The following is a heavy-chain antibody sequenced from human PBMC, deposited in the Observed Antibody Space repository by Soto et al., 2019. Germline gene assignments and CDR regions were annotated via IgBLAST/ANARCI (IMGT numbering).Heavy chain of an antibody. J-gene: IGHJ4*02. CDR3: ARVRLVWEAALDY. CDR2: ISSYTGYK. D-gene: IGHD1-26*01. Sequence: ASVKVSFKASGYTFTNYPMGWVRQAPGQGLEWVGWISSYTGYKNYAQKLQGRVTMTTDTSTSTAYMELRSLRSDDTAVYYCARVRLVWEAALDYWGQGTLVTVSS. V-gene: IGHV1-18*04. CDR1: GYTFTNYP.